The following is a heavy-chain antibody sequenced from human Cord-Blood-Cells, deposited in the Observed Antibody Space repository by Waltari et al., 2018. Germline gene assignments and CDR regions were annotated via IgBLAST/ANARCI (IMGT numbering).Heavy chain of an antibody. CDR1: GFPFSSYG. CDR3: AKELPNNYDILTGFDY. J-gene: IGHJ4*02. CDR2: ISYDGSNK. V-gene: IGHV3-30*18. D-gene: IGHD3-9*01. Sequence: QVQLVESGGGVVQPGRSLRLSCAASGFPFSSYGMHWVRQAPRKGLEWVAVISYDGSNKYYADSVKGRFTISRDNSKNTLYLQMNSLRAEDTAVYYCAKELPNNYDILTGFDYWGQGTLVTVSS.